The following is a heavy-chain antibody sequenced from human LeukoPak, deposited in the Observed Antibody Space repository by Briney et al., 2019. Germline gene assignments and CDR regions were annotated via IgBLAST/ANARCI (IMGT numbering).Heavy chain of an antibody. V-gene: IGHV1-18*01. D-gene: IGHD3-22*01. Sequence: ASVKVSCKASGYTFTSYGISWVRQAPGQGLEWMGWISAYNGNTNYAQKLQGRVTMTTDTSTSTAYMELRSLRSDDTAVYYCARDRSYYCDSSGYNYWGQGTLVTVSS. CDR3: ARDRSYYCDSSGYNY. J-gene: IGHJ4*02. CDR2: ISAYNGNT. CDR1: GYTFTSYG.